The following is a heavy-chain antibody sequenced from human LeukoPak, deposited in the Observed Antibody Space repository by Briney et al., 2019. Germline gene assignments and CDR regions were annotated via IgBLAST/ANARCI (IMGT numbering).Heavy chain of an antibody. CDR3: AKAAVNYYDSSGYYPNPYYYYMDV. D-gene: IGHD3-22*01. CDR2: IRYDGSNK. J-gene: IGHJ6*03. V-gene: IGHV3-30*02. Sequence: GGSLRLSCAASGFTFSSYGMHWVRQAPGKGLEWVAFIRYDGSNKYYADSVKGRFTISRDNSKNTLYLQMNSLRAEDTAVYYCAKAAVNYYDSSGYYPNPYYYYMDVWGKGTTVTISS. CDR1: GFTFSSYG.